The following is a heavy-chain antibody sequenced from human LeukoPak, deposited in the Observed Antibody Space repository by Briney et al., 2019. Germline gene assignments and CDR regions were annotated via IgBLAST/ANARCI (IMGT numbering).Heavy chain of an antibody. CDR2: IYYSGST. Sequence: SETLSLTCTVSGGSISSSSYYWGWIRQPPGKGLEWIGSIYYSGSTYYNPSLKGRVTISVDTSKSQFSLKLRSVTAADTAVYYCALLWFGESNWFDPWGQGTLVTVSS. CDR3: ALLWFGESNWFDP. CDR1: GGSISSSSYY. D-gene: IGHD3-10*01. J-gene: IGHJ5*02. V-gene: IGHV4-39*01.